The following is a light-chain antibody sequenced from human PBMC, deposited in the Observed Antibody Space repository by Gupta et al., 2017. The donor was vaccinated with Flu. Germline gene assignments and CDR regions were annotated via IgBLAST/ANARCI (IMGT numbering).Light chain of an antibody. J-gene: IGKJ3*01. V-gene: IGKV3-11*01. Sequence: EIVLTQSPATLSLSPGERATLSCRASQCVSSFLAWYQQKPGQAPRLLIYDASNRATGIPARFSGSGSGTDFTLTISSLEPEDFAVYYCQQRSTFGPGTKVDIK. CDR2: DAS. CDR3: QQRST. CDR1: QCVSSF.